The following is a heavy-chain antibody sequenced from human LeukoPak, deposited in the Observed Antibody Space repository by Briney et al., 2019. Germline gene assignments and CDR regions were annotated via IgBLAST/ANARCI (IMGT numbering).Heavy chain of an antibody. CDR1: GYTFTSYD. J-gene: IGHJ6*03. D-gene: IGHD2-8*01. CDR3: ARGRGCTNGVCYPDYYYYYYMDV. V-gene: IGHV1-8*01. CDR2: MNPNSGNT. Sequence: ASVKVSCKASGYTFTSYDINWVRQATGQGLEWMGWMNPNSGNTGYAQKFQGRVTMTRNTSISTAYMELSSLRSEDTAVYYCARGRGCTNGVCYPDYYYYYYMDVWGKGTTVTVSS.